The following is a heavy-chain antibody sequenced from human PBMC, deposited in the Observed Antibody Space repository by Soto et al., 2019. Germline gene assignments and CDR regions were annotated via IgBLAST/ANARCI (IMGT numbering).Heavy chain of an antibody. CDR3: ARVLDADIVVVPAAAGGMDV. V-gene: IGHV1-46*01. Sequence: QVQLVQSGAEVKKPGASVKVSCKASGYTFTSYYMHWVRQAPGQGLEWMGIINPSGGSTSYAQKVQGRVTMTRDTSTSTVYMELSSRRSEDTAVYSCARVLDADIVVVPAAAGGMDVWGRGTTVTVSS. J-gene: IGHJ6*02. CDR2: INPSGGST. CDR1: GYTFTSYY. D-gene: IGHD2-2*01.